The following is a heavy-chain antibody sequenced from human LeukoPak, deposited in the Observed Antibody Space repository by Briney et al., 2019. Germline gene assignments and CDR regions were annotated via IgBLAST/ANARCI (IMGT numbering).Heavy chain of an antibody. CDR3: ARVHSGYDPSFDY. D-gene: IGHD5-12*01. Sequence: RPSETLSLTCTVSGGSISSSSYYWGWIRQAPGKGLEWVSYISSSGSTIYYADSVKGRFTISRDNAKNSLYLQMNSLRAEDTAVYYCARVHSGYDPSFDYWGQGTLVTVSS. V-gene: IGHV3-11*01. CDR2: ISSSGSTI. CDR1: GGSISSSSYY. J-gene: IGHJ4*02.